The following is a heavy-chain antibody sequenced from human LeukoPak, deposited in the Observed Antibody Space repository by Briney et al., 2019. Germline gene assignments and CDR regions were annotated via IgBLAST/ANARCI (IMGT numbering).Heavy chain of an antibody. CDR3: ARGENEGGSYFAYYYYYGMDV. CDR1: GYTFTGYY. Sequence: ASVKVSCKASGYTFTGYYMHWVRQAPGHGLEWMGWINPNSGCTNYAQKFQGWVTMTRDTSISTAHMELSRLRSDDTAVYYCARGENEGGSYFAYYYYYGMDVWGQGTTVTVSS. V-gene: IGHV1-2*04. J-gene: IGHJ6*02. CDR2: INPNSGCT. D-gene: IGHD1-26*01.